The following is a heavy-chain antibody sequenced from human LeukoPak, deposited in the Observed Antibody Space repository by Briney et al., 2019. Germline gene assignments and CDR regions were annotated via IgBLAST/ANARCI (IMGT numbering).Heavy chain of an antibody. CDR2: ISPRGDIT. D-gene: IGHD3-10*01. V-gene: IGHV3-23*01. Sequence: GGSLRLSCAASGFTFSSHGMNWVRQAPGKGLEWVSGISPRGDITYYADSVKGRFTISRDNSKNTLYLEVISLTVEDTAVYYCTGYSGSGIDYWGQGTLVTVSS. J-gene: IGHJ4*02. CDR3: TGYSGSGIDY. CDR1: GFTFSSHG.